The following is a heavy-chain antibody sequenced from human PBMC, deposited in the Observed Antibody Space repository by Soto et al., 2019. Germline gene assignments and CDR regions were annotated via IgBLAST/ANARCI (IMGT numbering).Heavy chain of an antibody. D-gene: IGHD3-16*01. J-gene: IGHJ5*02. V-gene: IGHV4-30-2*01. CDR1: GGSINTDGYS. CDR2: IHHSGST. Sequence: SETLSLTCAVSGGSINTDGYSWNWIRQPPGKGLEWIAYIHHSGSTLYKPSLKSRVIISLDVSKNQFSLELTSVTAADTAVSYCARERSGGGQFDLWGQGAMVTVSS. CDR3: ARERSGGGQFDL.